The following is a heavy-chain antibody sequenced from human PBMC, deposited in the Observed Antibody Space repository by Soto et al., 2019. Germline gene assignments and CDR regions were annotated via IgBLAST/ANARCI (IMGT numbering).Heavy chain of an antibody. V-gene: IGHV3-74*03. CDR2: IKSDGSRI. D-gene: IGHD1-26*01. CDR1: GFIFSDYW. CDR3: ARDLGKYARYYFDL. J-gene: IGHJ4*02. Sequence: EVQRVESGGGLVQPGGSLRLSCVSSGFIFSDYWMYWVRQAPGQGLVWVSRIKSDGSRITYADSVKGRFTISRDNAKNTLNLQMTGLRVEDTDVYYCARDLGKYARYYFDLWGQGTLVTVAS.